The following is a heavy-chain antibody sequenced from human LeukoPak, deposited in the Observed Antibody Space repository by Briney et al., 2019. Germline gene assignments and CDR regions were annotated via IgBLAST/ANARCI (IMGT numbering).Heavy chain of an antibody. CDR3: AREPTPSTY. Sequence: GALRLSCAASGFTFSSYAMHWVRQAPGKGLEWVAVISYDGSNKYYADSVKGRFTISRDNSKNTLYLQMNSLRAEDTAVYYCAREPTPSTYWGQGTLVTVSS. J-gene: IGHJ4*02. CDR2: ISYDGSNK. D-gene: IGHD5/OR15-5a*01. CDR1: GFTFSSYA. V-gene: IGHV3-30-3*01.